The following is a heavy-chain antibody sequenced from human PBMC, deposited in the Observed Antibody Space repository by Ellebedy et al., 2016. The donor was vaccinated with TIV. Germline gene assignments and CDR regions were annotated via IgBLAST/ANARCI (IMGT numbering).Heavy chain of an antibody. J-gene: IGHJ2*01. CDR1: GGSMGPYS. CDR2: MSYSGGT. Sequence: SETLSLXXAVSGGSMGPYSWSWIRQPPGKGLEWIGFMSYSGGTKYNASLQSRVSMSVDTSKKEFSLRLTSVTAADTAVYYCARYRNYYYSTGTEESYWYFDLWGRGTLVTVSS. D-gene: IGHD3-22*01. CDR3: ARYRNYYYSTGTEESYWYFDL. V-gene: IGHV4-59*01.